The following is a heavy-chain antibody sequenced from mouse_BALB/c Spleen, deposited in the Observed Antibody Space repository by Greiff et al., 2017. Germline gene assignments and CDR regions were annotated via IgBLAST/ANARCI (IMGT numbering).Heavy chain of an antibody. J-gene: IGHJ2*01. CDR3: ARSGDGYYDYFDY. CDR1: GYSFTGYN. CDR2: IDPYSGGT. Sequence: EVQRVESGPELEKPGASVKISCKASGYSFTGYNMNWVKQSNGKSLEWIGNIDPYSGGTSYNQKFKGKATLTVDKSSSTAYMQLKSLTSEDSAVYYCARSGDGYYDYFDYWGQGTTLTVSS. V-gene: IGHV1-39*01. D-gene: IGHD2-3*01.